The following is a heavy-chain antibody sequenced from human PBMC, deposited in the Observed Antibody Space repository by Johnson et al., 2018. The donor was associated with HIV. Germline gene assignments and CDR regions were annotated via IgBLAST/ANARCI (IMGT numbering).Heavy chain of an antibody. CDR2: ISHDGSNK. J-gene: IGHJ3*02. CDR3: AREVYSNFDFDAFDI. Sequence: QMQLVESGGVVVQPGGSLRLSCEASGFTFDDYAMHWVRQAPGKGLEWVAVISHDGSNKYYVDSVKGRFTISRDNSKNTLYVQMGSLRAEDMAVYYCAREVYSNFDFDAFDIWGQGTMVTVSS. D-gene: IGHD6-13*01. V-gene: IGHV3-30*03. CDR1: GFTFDDYA.